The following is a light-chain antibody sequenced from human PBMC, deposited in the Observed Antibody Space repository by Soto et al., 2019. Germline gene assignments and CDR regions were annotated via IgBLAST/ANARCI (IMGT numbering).Light chain of an antibody. CDR1: QSVSSL. CDR3: QHRFNWPFT. V-gene: IGKV3-11*01. Sequence: DIVLTQSPATLSLSPGERATLSCRASQSVSSLLAWYQQKPGQAPRLLIYDASNRATGIPARFSGSGSGTDFTLTISSLEPEDFAVYYCQHRFNWPFTFGPGTKVDIK. J-gene: IGKJ3*01. CDR2: DAS.